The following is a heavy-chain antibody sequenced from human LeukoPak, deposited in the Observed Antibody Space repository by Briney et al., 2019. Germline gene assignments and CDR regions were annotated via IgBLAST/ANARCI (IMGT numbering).Heavy chain of an antibody. CDR1: GGTFSSYA. Sequence: GSSVKVSCKASGGTFSSYAISWVRQAPGQGLEWMGGIIPIFGTANYAQKFQGRVTITTDESTSTAYMELSSLRSEDTAVYYCAKDGGGGGELLGYYFDYWGQGTLVTVSS. J-gene: IGHJ4*02. CDR3: AKDGGGGGELLGYYFDY. CDR2: IIPIFGTA. D-gene: IGHD1-26*01. V-gene: IGHV1-69*05.